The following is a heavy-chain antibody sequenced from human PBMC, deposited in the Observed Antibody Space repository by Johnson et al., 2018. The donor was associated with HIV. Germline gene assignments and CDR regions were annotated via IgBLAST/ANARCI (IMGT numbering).Heavy chain of an antibody. CDR2: IYSGDRT. Sequence: VQLVESGGGLVKPGGSLRLSCAASGFTFSDYYMSWIRQAPGKGLEWVSVIYSGDRTYYADAVKGRFTISRDKSMNTLYLQMNSLRAEDTAVYYCARDRYSSGWFLDAFDIWGQGTRVTVSS. CDR1: GFTFSDYY. D-gene: IGHD6-19*01. CDR3: ARDRYSSGWFLDAFDI. V-gene: IGHV3-66*01. J-gene: IGHJ3*02.